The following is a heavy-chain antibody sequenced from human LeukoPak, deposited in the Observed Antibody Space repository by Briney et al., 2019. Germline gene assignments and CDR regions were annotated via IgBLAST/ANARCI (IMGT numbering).Heavy chain of an antibody. CDR3: ARGYDYVWGSYRYGYYFDY. Sequence: QPGGSLRLSCAASGFTVSSNYMSWVRQAPGKGLEWVSVIYSGGSTYYADSVKGRFTISRDNVKNSLYLQMNSLRAEDTAVYYCARGYDYVWGSYRYGYYFDYWGQGTLVTVSS. V-gene: IGHV3-53*01. CDR2: IYSGGST. J-gene: IGHJ4*02. D-gene: IGHD3-16*02. CDR1: GFTVSSNY.